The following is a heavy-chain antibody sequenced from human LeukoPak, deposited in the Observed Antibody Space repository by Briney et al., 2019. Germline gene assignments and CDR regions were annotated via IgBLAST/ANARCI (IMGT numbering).Heavy chain of an antibody. V-gene: IGHV4-61*01. D-gene: IGHD3-9*01. CDR2: IYCSGST. CDR3: ARDRTGYYDILTGPQGFDP. Sequence: PSETLSLTCTVSGGSVSSGSYYWSWIRQPPGKGLEWIGYIYCSGSTNYNPSLKSRVTISVDTSKNQFSLKLSSVTAADTAVYYCARDRTGYYDILTGPQGFDPWGQGTLVTVSS. CDR1: GGSVSSGSYY. J-gene: IGHJ5*02.